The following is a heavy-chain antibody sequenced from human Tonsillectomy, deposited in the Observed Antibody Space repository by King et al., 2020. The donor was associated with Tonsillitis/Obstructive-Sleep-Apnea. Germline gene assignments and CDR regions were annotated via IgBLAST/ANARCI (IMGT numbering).Heavy chain of an antibody. V-gene: IGHV3-9*01. CDR2: ITWNSGSI. CDR1: GFTFDDYA. CDR3: AKGGFLEWLVDF. J-gene: IGHJ4*02. D-gene: IGHD3-3*01. Sequence: VQLVESGGGLVQPGRSLRLSCAASGFTFDDYAMHWVRQAPGKGLEWVSGITWNSGSIGYADSVKGRFTISRDNAKNSLYLQMNSLRAEDTALYYCAKGGFLEWLVDFSGQGTLVTVSS.